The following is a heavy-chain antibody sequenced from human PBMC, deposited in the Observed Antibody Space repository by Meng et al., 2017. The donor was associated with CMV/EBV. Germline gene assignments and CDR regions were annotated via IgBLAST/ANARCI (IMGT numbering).Heavy chain of an antibody. V-gene: IGHV3-66*02. Sequence: GESLKISCAASGFTVSGNYMSWVRQAPGKGLEWVSVVFGGASTYYADSVKGRFTISRDNSKNMLYLQMNSLRAEDTAVYYCAKEAAMVTGDYYYYYYGMDVWGQGTTVTVSS. J-gene: IGHJ6*02. CDR1: GFTVSGNY. D-gene: IGHD5-18*01. CDR3: AKEAAMVTGDYYYYYYGMDV. CDR2: VFGGAST.